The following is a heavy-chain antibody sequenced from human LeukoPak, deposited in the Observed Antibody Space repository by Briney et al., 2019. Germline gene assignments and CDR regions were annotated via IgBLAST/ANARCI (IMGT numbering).Heavy chain of an antibody. CDR3: ARILSGTFNY. Sequence: GGSLRLSCAASGFTFGTYWMSWVRQAPGKGLEWVANIKQDGSEKYYLDSVTGRFTISRDNAKNSLYLQMNSLRAEDTAMYYCARILSGTFNYWGQGTLVTVSS. V-gene: IGHV3-7*01. D-gene: IGHD3-9*01. CDR1: GFTFGTYW. CDR2: IKQDGSEK. J-gene: IGHJ4*02.